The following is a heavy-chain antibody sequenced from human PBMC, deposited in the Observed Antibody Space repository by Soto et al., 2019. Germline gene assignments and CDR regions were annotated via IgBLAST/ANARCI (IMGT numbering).Heavy chain of an antibody. J-gene: IGHJ6*03. V-gene: IGHV3-23*01. CDR2: ISGSGGST. CDR3: AKDPYGSGSYYLYYYYMDV. CDR1: GFTFSSYA. D-gene: IGHD3-10*01. Sequence: PGGSLRLSCAASGFTFSSYAMSWVRQAPGKGLEWVSAISGSGGSTYYADSVKGRFTISRDNSKNTLYLQMNSLRSEDTAVYYCAKDPYGSGSYYLYYYYMDVWGKGTTVTVSS.